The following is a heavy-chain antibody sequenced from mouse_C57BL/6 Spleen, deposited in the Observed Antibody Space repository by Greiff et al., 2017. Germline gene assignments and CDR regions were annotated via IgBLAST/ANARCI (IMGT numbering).Heavy chain of an antibody. CDR1: GYTFTEYT. D-gene: IGHD2-3*01. Sequence: QVHVKQSGAELVKPGASVKLSCKASGYTFTEYTIHWVKQRSGQGLEWIGWFYPGSGSIKYNEKFKDKATLTADKSSSSVYMELRRLTSEDAAVYFCARHEDGYYLYWGQGTTLTVSS. CDR2: FYPGSGSI. CDR3: ARHEDGYYLY. J-gene: IGHJ2*01. V-gene: IGHV1-62-2*01.